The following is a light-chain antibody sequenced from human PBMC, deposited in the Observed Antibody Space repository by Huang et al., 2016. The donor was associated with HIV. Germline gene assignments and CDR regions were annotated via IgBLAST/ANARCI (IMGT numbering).Light chain of an antibody. Sequence: DIQMTQSPSSLSASVGDRVTITCQASQYITNYLNWYQQIPGKAPKLLIYGASILQTGVPSRFSGRGSGTHFTFTITSLQPEDIATYYCQQYDNLPRTFGGGTKV. CDR3: QQYDNLPRT. J-gene: IGKJ4*01. CDR2: GAS. V-gene: IGKV1-33*01. CDR1: QYITNY.